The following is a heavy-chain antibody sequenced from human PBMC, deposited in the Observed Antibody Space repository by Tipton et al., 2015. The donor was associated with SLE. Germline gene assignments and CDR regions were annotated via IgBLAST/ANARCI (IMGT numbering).Heavy chain of an antibody. D-gene: IGHD2-15*01. J-gene: IGHJ4*02. CDR1: GGSFSSSY. CDR3: ARQRSISSSYFRDYFDY. Sequence: TLSLTCTLSGGSFSSSYWSLVRPPPGKGLEWIGSVSYTGSTNYNPSLRSRVTISVDTSKNQLTLRLRSVTAAEPAVYYCARQRSISSSYFRDYFDYWGQGNPVTVSS. CDR2: VSYTGST. V-gene: IGHV4-59*08.